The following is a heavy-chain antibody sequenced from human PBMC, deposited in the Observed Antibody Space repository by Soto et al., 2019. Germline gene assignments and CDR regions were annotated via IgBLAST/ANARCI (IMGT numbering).Heavy chain of an antibody. CDR2: IYYSGST. V-gene: IGHV4-59*01. Sequence: PSEPLPLTRTLSGATISPYYWRWLRQTPGKGLEWIAYIYYSGSTNYNPSLKSRVTISVDTSKNQCSLKLSSVTAADTAVYYCARASYYSASFGYFVDSWGQGNLVTVS. D-gene: IGHD3-22*01. CDR1: GATISPYY. J-gene: IGHJ4*02. CDR3: ARASYYSASFGYFVDS.